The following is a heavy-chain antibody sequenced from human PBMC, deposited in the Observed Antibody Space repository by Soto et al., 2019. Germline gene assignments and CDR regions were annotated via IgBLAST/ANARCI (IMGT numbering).Heavy chain of an antibody. CDR2: FDPEDGET. J-gene: IGHJ4*02. Sequence: ASVKVSCKFSGFTLTELSIHWVRQAPGKGLEWMGGFDPEDGETIYAQKFQGRVTMTEDTSTDTAYMDLSSLRSEDTAVYYCAATYTVATITIDYWGQGTLVTVSS. CDR1: GFTLTELS. CDR3: AATYTVATITIDY. V-gene: IGHV1-24*01. D-gene: IGHD5-12*01.